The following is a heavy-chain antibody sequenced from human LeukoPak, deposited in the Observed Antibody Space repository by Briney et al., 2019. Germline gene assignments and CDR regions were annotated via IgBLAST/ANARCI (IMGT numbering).Heavy chain of an antibody. CDR3: ARGRDGGPGGRSAFDI. V-gene: IGHV4-4*07. CDR2: IYTSGST. D-gene: IGHD5-24*01. CDR1: GGSISSYY. J-gene: IGHJ3*02. Sequence: SETPSLTCTVSGGSISSYYWSWIRQPAGKGLEWIGRIYTSGSTNYNPSLKSRVTMSVDTSKNQFSLKLSSVTAADTAVYYCARGRDGGPGGRSAFDIWGQGTMVTVSS.